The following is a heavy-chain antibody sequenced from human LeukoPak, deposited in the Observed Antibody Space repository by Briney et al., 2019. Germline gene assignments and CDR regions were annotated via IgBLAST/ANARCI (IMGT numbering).Heavy chain of an antibody. CDR1: GYTFIGYY. V-gene: IGHV1-2*02. Sequence: GASVKVSCKASGYTFIGYYIHWVRQAPGQGLEWMGWINPNSGGTNYAQKFQGSVTMTRDTSISTAYMEVNRLRSDDTAVYYCARDPKYYYDTSGYRSLHYFYYMDVWGKGTTVTVSS. J-gene: IGHJ6*03. CDR2: INPNSGGT. CDR3: ARDPKYYYDTSGYRSLHYFYYMDV. D-gene: IGHD3-22*01.